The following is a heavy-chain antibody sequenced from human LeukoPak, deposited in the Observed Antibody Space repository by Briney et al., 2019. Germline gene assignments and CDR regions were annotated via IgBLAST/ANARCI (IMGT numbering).Heavy chain of an antibody. J-gene: IGHJ6*03. D-gene: IGHD6-25*01. V-gene: IGHV1-2*02. CDR2: INPNSGGT. Sequence: GASVKVSXKASGYTFTGYYMHWMRQAPGQGLEGMGWINPNSGGTNYAQKFQGRVNMTRYTSISTAYIELSRLRSDDTAVYYCARATQRHLHPYYYYYMDVWGKGTTVTVSS. CDR1: GYTFTGYY. CDR3: ARATQRHLHPYYYYYMDV.